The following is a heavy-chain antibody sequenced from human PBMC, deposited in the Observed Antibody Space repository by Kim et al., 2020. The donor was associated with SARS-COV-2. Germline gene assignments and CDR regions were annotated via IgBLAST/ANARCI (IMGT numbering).Heavy chain of an antibody. CDR1: GYIFTAYY. Sequence: ASVKVSCKASGYIFTAYYLHWLRQAPGQGLEWMGWVHPNGDVTRYAQKFQDRVTMTSDTSTTTTTMELSNLGFDDTAVYYCATDRNGAQGRDFDRWGQGT. J-gene: IGHJ4*02. CDR3: ATDRNGAQGRDFDR. CDR2: VHPNGDVT. V-gene: IGHV1-2*02. D-gene: IGHD2-8*01.